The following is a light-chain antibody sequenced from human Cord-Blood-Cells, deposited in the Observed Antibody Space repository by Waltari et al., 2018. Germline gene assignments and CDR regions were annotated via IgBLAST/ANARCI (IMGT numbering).Light chain of an antibody. CDR3: QQYNSSPLT. V-gene: IGKV1-5*03. J-gene: IGKJ4*01. Sequence: DIQMTQSPSTLSASVGDRVTITCRASQSISSWLAWYQQKPGKAPKLLIYKASSLESGVPSRFSGSGSGTEFALTISSLQPDDFATYYFQQYNSSPLTVGGGTKVEIK. CDR1: QSISSW. CDR2: KAS.